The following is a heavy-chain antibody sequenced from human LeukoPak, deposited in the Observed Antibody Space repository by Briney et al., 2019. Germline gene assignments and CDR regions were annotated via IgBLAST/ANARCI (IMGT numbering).Heavy chain of an antibody. CDR2: ISTRGST. Sequence: SETLSLTCTVSGVSISSGTYYWRWIRQPAGKGLEWIGRISTRGSTNYHPSLKSRVTISVDTSKNQFSLRLNSVTAADTAVYYCAMGGGLGIVDYWGQGTLVTVSS. CDR1: GVSISSGTYY. D-gene: IGHD7-27*01. CDR3: AMGGGLGIVDY. J-gene: IGHJ4*02. V-gene: IGHV4-61*02.